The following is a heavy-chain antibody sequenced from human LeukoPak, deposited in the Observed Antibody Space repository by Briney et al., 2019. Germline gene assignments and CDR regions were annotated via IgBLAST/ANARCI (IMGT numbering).Heavy chain of an antibody. CDR1: GFTFDDYA. D-gene: IGHD3-10*01. J-gene: IGHJ4*02. CDR3: ARRGSGSYRLFDY. Sequence: PGGSLRLSCAASGFTFDDYAMHWVRQAPGKGLEWVSGISWNSGSIGYADSVKGRFTISRDNAKNSLYLQMNSLRAEDTAVYYCARRGSGSYRLFDYWGQGTLVTVSS. CDR2: ISWNSGSI. V-gene: IGHV3-9*01.